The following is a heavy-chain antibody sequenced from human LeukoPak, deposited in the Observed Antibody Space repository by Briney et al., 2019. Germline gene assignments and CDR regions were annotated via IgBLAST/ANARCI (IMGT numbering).Heavy chain of an antibody. CDR2: INHSGST. CDR3: ARGGRITIFGVVINKTNWFDP. CDR1: GGSFSGYY. D-gene: IGHD3-3*01. V-gene: IGHV4-34*01. J-gene: IGHJ5*02. Sequence: SETLSLTCAVYGGSFSGYYWSWIRQPPGKGLGWIGEINHSGSTNYNPSLKSRVTISVDTSKNQFSLKLSSVTAADTAVYYCARGGRITIFGVVINKTNWFDPWGQGTLVTVSS.